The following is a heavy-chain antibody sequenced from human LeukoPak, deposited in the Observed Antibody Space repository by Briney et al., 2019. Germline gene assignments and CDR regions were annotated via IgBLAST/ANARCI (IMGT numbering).Heavy chain of an antibody. Sequence: ETLSLTCAVPGGSISSSNWWSWVRQAPGKGLEWVSVIYSGGSTYYADSVKGRFTISRDNSKNTLYLQMNSLRAEDTAVYYCARDRRDYDILTGYFDYWGQGTLVTVSS. CDR1: GGSISSSNW. D-gene: IGHD3-9*01. CDR3: ARDRRDYDILTGYFDY. CDR2: IYSGGST. V-gene: IGHV3-53*01. J-gene: IGHJ4*02.